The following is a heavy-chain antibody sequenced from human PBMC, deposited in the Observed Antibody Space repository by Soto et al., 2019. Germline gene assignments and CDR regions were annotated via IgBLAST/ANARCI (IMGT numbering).Heavy chain of an antibody. CDR3: AREPRYCRGGSCSITGDAYDI. V-gene: IGHV3-66*01. D-gene: IGHD2-15*01. CDR2: ISNRGDT. Sequence: GGSLRLSYTASGFIVSNTYVNWVRQAPGKGLEWVSVISNRGDTHYADSVRGRFSLSRDISDNTLHLQMNNLRVEDTAVYYCAREPRYCRGGSCSITGDAYDIWGQGTMVTVSS. J-gene: IGHJ3*02. CDR1: GFIVSNTY.